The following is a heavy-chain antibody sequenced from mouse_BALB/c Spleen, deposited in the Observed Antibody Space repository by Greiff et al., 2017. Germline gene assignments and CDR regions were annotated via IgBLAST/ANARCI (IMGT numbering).Heavy chain of an antibody. CDR2: SRNKANDYTT. V-gene: IGHV7-1*02. CDR3: ARDARGGWLAY. Sequence: EVQRVESGGGLVQPGGSLRLSCATSGFTFSDFYMEWVRQPPGKRLEWIAASRNKANDYTTEYSASVKGRFIVSRDTSQSILYLQMNALRAEDTAINDSARDARGGWLAYWGQGTLVTVSA. J-gene: IGHJ3*01. CDR1: GFTFSDFY. D-gene: IGHD3-3*01.